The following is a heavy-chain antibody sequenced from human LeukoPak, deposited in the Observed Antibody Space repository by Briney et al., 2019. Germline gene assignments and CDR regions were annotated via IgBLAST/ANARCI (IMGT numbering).Heavy chain of an antibody. D-gene: IGHD1-26*01. V-gene: IGHV4-38-2*02. Sequence: PSETLSLTCTVSGYSISSGFYWGWIRQPPGKGLEWIGSIYYSGSTYYNPSLKSRVTISVDTSKNQFSLKLSSVTAADTAVYYCATNSGSYRLPVDYWGQGTLVTVSS. J-gene: IGHJ4*02. CDR1: GYSISSGFY. CDR3: ATNSGSYRLPVDY. CDR2: IYYSGST.